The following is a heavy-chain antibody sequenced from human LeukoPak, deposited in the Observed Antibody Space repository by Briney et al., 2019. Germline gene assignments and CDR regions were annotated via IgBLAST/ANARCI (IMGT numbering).Heavy chain of an antibody. J-gene: IGHJ3*02. CDR2: INPTSGDT. D-gene: IGHD2-2*02. CDR3: ARQGYCSTTNCYTAAFDI. V-gene: IGHV1-2*02. Sequence: GASVRVSCKASGYIFPSYWMHWVRQAPGQGLEWLGWINPTSGDTNYAQKFRGRVSMTRDTSTSTAYLELSGLRFDDTAVYYCARQGYCSTTNCYTAAFDIWGQGTMVSVSS. CDR1: GYIFPSYW.